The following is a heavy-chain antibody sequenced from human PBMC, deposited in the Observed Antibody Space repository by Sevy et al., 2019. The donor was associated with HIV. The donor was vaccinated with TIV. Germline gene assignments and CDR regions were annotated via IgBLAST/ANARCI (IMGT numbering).Heavy chain of an antibody. V-gene: IGHV3-23*01. Sequence: GGSLRLSCAGSVFIFNNYAMSWVRQVPGKGLEWDSGINGNGDSTNYADSAKGRFTISRDNSKSTLYLQMNSLRAEDTAVYYCAKDYYDSGGCYFYPARPTAFDLWGQGTMVTVSS. CDR3: AKDYYDSGGCYFYPARPTAFDL. J-gene: IGHJ3*01. CDR2: INGNGDST. CDR1: VFIFNNYA. D-gene: IGHD3-22*01.